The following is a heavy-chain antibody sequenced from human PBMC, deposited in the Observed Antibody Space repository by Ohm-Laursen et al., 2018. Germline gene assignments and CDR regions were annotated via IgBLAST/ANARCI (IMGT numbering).Heavy chain of an antibody. CDR2: ISWNSGTV. D-gene: IGHD6-13*01. J-gene: IGHJ4*02. CDR3: ARGGQQQVEDY. V-gene: IGHV3-9*01. Sequence: SLRLSCTASGFTFDDYAMHWVRQAPGKGLEWVSGISWNSGTVDYADSVKGRFTISRDNAKNSLYLQMNSLRAEDTAVYYCARGGQQQVEDYWGQGTLVTVSS. CDR1: GFTFDDYA.